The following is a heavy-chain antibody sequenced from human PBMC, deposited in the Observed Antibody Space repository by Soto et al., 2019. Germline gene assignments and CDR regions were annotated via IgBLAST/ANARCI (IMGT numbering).Heavy chain of an antibody. Sequence: GSLRLSCAASGFTFSSYWMSWVRQAPGKGLEWVANIKQDGSEKYYVDSVKGRFTISRDNAKNSLYLQMNSLRAEDTAVYYCARDDDTAMVPYYYYGMDVWGQGTTVTV. D-gene: IGHD5-18*01. CDR2: IKQDGSEK. CDR3: ARDDDTAMVPYYYYGMDV. CDR1: GFTFSSYW. J-gene: IGHJ6*02. V-gene: IGHV3-7*03.